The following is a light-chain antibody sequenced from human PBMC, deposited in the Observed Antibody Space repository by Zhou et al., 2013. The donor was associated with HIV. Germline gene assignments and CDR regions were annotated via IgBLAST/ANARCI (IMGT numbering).Light chain of an antibody. V-gene: IGKV1-39*01. CDR2: AAS. CDR3: QQSYSPIT. Sequence: DIQMTQSPSSLSASVGDRVTITCRAGQSINNYLNWYQQKPGKAPKVLIYAASNLQSGVPSRFSGSGSGTDFTLTINSLQPEDFATYYCQQSYSPITFGQGTRLEIK. CDR1: QSINNY. J-gene: IGKJ5*01.